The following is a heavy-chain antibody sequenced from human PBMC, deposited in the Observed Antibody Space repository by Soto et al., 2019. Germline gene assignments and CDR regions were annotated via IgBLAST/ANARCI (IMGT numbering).Heavy chain of an antibody. Sequence: EVQLVESGGGLVKTGGSLRLSCAASGFTFSSYSMNWVRQAPGKGLEWVSSISSSSSYIYYADSVKGRFTISRDNAKNSLYLQMNSLRAEDTAVYYCARFYSSSWYLDYWGQGTLVTVSS. CDR2: ISSSSSYI. V-gene: IGHV3-21*01. CDR3: ARFYSSSWYLDY. J-gene: IGHJ4*02. D-gene: IGHD6-13*01. CDR1: GFTFSSYS.